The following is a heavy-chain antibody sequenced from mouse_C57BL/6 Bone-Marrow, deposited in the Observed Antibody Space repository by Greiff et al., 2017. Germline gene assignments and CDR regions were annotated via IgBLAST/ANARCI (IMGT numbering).Heavy chain of an antibody. CDR3: ARYYSNYDFDY. CDR2: IYPGSGST. D-gene: IGHD2-5*01. V-gene: IGHV1-55*01. J-gene: IGHJ2*01. Sequence: QVQLQQSGAELVKPGASVKMSCKASGYTFTSYWITWVKQRPGQGLEWIGDIYPGSGSTNYNEKFKSKATLTVDTSSSTAYMLLSSLTSEDSAVYFCARYYSNYDFDYWGQGTTLTVSS. CDR1: GYTFTSYW.